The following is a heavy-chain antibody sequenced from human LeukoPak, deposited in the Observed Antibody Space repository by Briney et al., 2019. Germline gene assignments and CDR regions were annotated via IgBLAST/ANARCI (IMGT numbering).Heavy chain of an antibody. CDR2: IYTSGST. D-gene: IGHD1-20*01. Sequence: SETLSLTCTVSGGSISSGSYYWSWIRQPGGKGLEWIGRIYTSGSTNYNPSLKSRVTISVDTSKNQFSLKLSSVTAADTAVYYCARDSGITGTPDYWGQGTLITVSS. CDR1: GGSISSGSYY. CDR3: ARDSGITGTPDY. J-gene: IGHJ4*02. V-gene: IGHV4-61*02.